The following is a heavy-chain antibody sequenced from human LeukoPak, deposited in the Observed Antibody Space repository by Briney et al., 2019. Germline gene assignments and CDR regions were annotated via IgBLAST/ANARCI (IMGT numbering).Heavy chain of an antibody. CDR1: GGSISSSSYY. Sequence: PSETLSLTCTVSGGSISSSSYYWSWIRQPPGKGLEWIGYIYYSGSTNYNPSLKSRVTISVDTSKNQFSLKLSSVTAADTAVYYCARQPGYSSSWYDYWGQGTLVTVSS. D-gene: IGHD6-13*01. CDR2: IYYSGST. CDR3: ARQPGYSSSWYDY. V-gene: IGHV4-61*05. J-gene: IGHJ4*02.